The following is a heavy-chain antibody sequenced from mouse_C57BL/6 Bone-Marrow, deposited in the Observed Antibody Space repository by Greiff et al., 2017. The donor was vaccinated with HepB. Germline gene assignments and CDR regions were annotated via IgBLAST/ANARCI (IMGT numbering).Heavy chain of an antibody. Sequence: VHLVESGPGLVAPSQSLSITCTVSGFSLTSYGIDWVRQSPGKGLEWLGVIWGVGSTNYNSALKSRLSISKDNSKSQVFLKMNSLQTDDTAMYYCARSLRPWYFDVWGTGTTVTVSS. V-gene: IGHV2-6*01. CDR3: ARSLRPWYFDV. CDR1: GFSLTSYG. CDR2: IWGVGST. J-gene: IGHJ1*03. D-gene: IGHD3-2*02.